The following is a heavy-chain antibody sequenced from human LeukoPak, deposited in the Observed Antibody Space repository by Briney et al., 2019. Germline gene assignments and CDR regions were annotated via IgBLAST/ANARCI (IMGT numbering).Heavy chain of an antibody. J-gene: IGHJ4*02. CDR1: GFTFSSYW. CDR2: INQDGSEK. V-gene: IGHV3-7*01. CDR3: VREGAYSTSSPAGY. Sequence: GGSLRLSCAASGFTFSSYWMSWVRQAPGKRLEWVANINQDGSEKYCVDSVKGRFIISRDNARNSLFLQMNILTAEDTAIYYCVREGAYSTSSPAGYWGQGTLVSVSS. D-gene: IGHD6-6*01.